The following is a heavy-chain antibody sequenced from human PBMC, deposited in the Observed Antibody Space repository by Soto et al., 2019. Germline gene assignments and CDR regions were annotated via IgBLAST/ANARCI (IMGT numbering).Heavy chain of an antibody. Sequence: GGSLRLSCAASGFTFSSYWMHWVRQAPGKGLVWVSRINSDGSSTSYADSVKGRFTISRDNAKNMLYLQMNSLRVEDTAVYYCAKVRLSDYYYYYGMDVWGQGTTVTV. J-gene: IGHJ6*02. V-gene: IGHV3-74*01. D-gene: IGHD3-10*01. CDR1: GFTFSSYW. CDR2: INSDGSST. CDR3: AKVRLSDYYYYYGMDV.